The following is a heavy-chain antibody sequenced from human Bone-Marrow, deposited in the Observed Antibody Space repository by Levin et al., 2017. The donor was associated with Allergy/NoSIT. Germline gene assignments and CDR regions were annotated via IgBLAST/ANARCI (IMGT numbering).Heavy chain of an antibody. CDR1: GGSISSYY. V-gene: IGHV4-59*01. Sequence: GSLRLSCTVSGGSISSYYWSWIRQPPGKGLEWIGYIYYSGSTNYNPSLKSRVTISVDTSKNQFSLKLSSVTAADTAVYYCARDPGHDAFDIWGQGTMVTVSS. J-gene: IGHJ3*02. CDR3: ARDPGHDAFDI. D-gene: IGHD3-10*01. CDR2: IYYSGST.